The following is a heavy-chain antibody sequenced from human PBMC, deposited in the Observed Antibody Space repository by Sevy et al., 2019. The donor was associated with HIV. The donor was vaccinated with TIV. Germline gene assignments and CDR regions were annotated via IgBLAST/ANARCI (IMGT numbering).Heavy chain of an antibody. CDR2: ISYDGSNK. J-gene: IGHJ3*02. V-gene: IGHV3-30-3*01. CDR3: ARDQGYYDSSGYDAFDI. CDR1: GFTFSSYA. D-gene: IGHD3-22*01. Sequence: GGSLRLSCAASGFTFSSYAMHWVRQAPGKRLEWVAVISYDGSNKYYADSVKGRFTISRDNSKNTLYLQMNSLRAEDTAVYYCARDQGYYDSSGYDAFDIWGQGTMVTVSS.